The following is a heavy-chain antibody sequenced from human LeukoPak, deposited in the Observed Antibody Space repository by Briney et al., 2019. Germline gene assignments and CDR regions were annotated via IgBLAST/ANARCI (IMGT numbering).Heavy chain of an antibody. J-gene: IGHJ4*02. Sequence: GGSLRLSCAASGFTFSSFDMHWVRQAPGKGLEWVAVIWYDGSNKYYADSVKGRFTISRDNYKNTLYLQMNSLRAEDTAVYYCARDEGLQLPQPGYWGQGTLVTVSS. V-gene: IGHV3-33*01. D-gene: IGHD2-2*01. CDR3: ARDEGLQLPQPGY. CDR2: IWYDGSNK. CDR1: GFTFSSFD.